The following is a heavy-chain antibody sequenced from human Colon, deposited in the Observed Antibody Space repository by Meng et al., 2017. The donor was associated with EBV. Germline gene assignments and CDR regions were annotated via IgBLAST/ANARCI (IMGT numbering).Heavy chain of an antibody. V-gene: IGHV4-34*12. CDR2: IIHGGSP. CDR3: ARRPTGIDY. CDR1: GGSLSGAY. Sequence: QVQIQQWGAGLLKPSETLSLTCAFNGGSLSGAYWNWIRQPPGKGLEWIGEIIHGGSPSYNPSLKSRVTISIDTSKNQLSLMLSSVTAADTAVYYCARRPTGIDYWGQGTLVTVSS. J-gene: IGHJ4*02. D-gene: IGHD2-8*02.